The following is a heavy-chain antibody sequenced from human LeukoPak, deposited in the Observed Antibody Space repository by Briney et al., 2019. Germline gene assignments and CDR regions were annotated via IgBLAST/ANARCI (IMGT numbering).Heavy chain of an antibody. CDR3: ARAYGGYVPFDY. V-gene: IGHV3-30*04. CDR1: GFTFSSYA. J-gene: IGHJ4*02. CDR2: ISYDGSNK. Sequence: PGRPLRLSCAASGFTFSSYAMHWVRQAPGKGLEWVALISYDGSNKYYADSVKGRFTLSRDNSKNTLYLQMNSLRAEDTAVYYCARAYGGYVPFDYWGQGTLVTVSS. D-gene: IGHD5-12*01.